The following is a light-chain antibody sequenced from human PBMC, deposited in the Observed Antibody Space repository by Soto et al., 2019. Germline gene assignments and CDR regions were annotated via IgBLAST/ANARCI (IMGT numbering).Light chain of an antibody. CDR1: QTISSW. Sequence: DIQMTQSPSTLYGSVGDRVTITCRASQTISSWLAWYQQKPGKAPKLLIYKASTLKSGVPSRFSGSGSGTEFTLTISSLQPDDFATYYCQQNYNTPRTFGPGTKVEVK. J-gene: IGKJ1*01. V-gene: IGKV1-5*03. CDR2: KAS. CDR3: QQNYNTPRT.